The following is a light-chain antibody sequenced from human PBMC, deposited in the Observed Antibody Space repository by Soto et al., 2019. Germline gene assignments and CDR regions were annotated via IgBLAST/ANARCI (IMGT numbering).Light chain of an antibody. CDR3: QVGDSGNWE. CDR2: DDS. Sequence: SYELRQPPSVSVAPGQTARITCGGNNIGSKSVHWYQQKPGQAPVLVVYDDSDRPSGIPERFSGSNSGNTATLTINRVEGGEEADYYRQVGDSGNWEFGGGTKLTVL. CDR1: NIGSKS. V-gene: IGLV3-21*02. J-gene: IGLJ3*02.